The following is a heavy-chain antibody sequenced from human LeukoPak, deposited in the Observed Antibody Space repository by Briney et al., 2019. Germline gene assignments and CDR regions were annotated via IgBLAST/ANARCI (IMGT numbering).Heavy chain of an antibody. J-gene: IGHJ4*02. CDR1: GFTFSSYS. D-gene: IGHD6-6*01. V-gene: IGHV3-21*01. Sequence: GGSLRLSCVASGFTFSSYSMNWVRQAPGKGLEWVSSIISSSGYIYYADSVKGRFTLSRDHAKNSTYLQMNCLRAADTAVYFRGASPGLGYGSSLTGVDYWGQGTLVTVSS. CDR2: IISSSGYI. CDR3: GASPGLGYGSSLTGVDY.